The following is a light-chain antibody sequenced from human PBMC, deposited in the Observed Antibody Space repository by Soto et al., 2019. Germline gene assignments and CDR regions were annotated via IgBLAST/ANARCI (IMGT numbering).Light chain of an antibody. CDR1: SSNIGANYD. V-gene: IGLV1-40*01. CDR2: GDN. J-gene: IGLJ1*01. CDR3: QSYDSSLNRV. Sequence: QSVRSHPPSVSGAARHRSTLSCTGSSSNIGANYDVHWYRQVPGTAPKLLMSGDNNRPSGVADRFSGSKSGTSASLAITRLQAEDEADYYCQSYDSSLNRVFGTGTKVTVL.